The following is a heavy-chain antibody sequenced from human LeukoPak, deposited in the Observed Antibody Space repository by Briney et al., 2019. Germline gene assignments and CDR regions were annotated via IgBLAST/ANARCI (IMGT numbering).Heavy chain of an antibody. Sequence: ASVKVSCKASGYTFTSYDINWVRQATGQGLEWMGWMNPNSGNTGYARKFQGRVTMTRNTSISTAYMELSSLRSEDTAVYYCARGRVYCSGGSCYNWFDPWGQGTLVTVSS. CDR3: ARGRVYCSGGSCYNWFDP. CDR1: GYTFTSYD. J-gene: IGHJ5*02. CDR2: MNPNSGNT. D-gene: IGHD2-15*01. V-gene: IGHV1-8*01.